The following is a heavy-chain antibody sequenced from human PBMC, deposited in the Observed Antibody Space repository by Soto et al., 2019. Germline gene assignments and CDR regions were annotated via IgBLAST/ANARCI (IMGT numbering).Heavy chain of an antibody. J-gene: IGHJ4*02. CDR1: GFTFSSYA. CDR2: ISGSGGST. D-gene: IGHD3-22*01. Sequence: PGGSLRLSCAASGFTFSSYAMSWVRQAPGKGLEWVSAISGSGGSTYYADSVKGRFTISRDNSKNTLYLQMNSLRAEDTAVYYCAKEPYYYDSSGYPPTFDYWGQGTLVTVSS. CDR3: AKEPYYYDSSGYPPTFDY. V-gene: IGHV3-23*01.